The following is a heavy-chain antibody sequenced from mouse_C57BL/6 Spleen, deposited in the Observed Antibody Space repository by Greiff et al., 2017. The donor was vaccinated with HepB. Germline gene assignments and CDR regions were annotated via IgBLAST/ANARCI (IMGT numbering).Heavy chain of an antibody. V-gene: IGHV14-4*01. CDR3: TIRPRGYYFDY. CDR2: IDPENGDT. J-gene: IGHJ2*01. CDR1: GFNIKDDY. Sequence: VQLQQSGAELVRPGASVKLSCTASGFNIKDDYMHWVKQRPEQGLEWIGWIDPENGDTEYASKFQGKATITADTSSNTAYLQLSSLTSEDTAVYYCTIRPRGYYFDYWGQGTTLTVSS.